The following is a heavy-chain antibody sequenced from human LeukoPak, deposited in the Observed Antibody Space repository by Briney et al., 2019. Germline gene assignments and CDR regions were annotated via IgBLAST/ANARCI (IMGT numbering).Heavy chain of an antibody. CDR2: IGNTET. J-gene: IGHJ4*02. D-gene: IGHD5-18*01. CDR1: GFPFETNA. Sequence: QTGGSLRLSCATSGFPFETNAMSWVRQAPGKGLQWVATIGNTETFYADAVTGRFTISRDNSKNTVNLQMNRLRVEDTAIYYCAKDWIQFNRVFDCFDSWGQGTPVTVSS. V-gene: IGHV3-23*01. CDR3: AKDWIQFNRVFDCFDS.